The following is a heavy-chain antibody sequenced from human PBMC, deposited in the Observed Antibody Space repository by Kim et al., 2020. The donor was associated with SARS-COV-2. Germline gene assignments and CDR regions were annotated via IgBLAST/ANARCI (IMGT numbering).Heavy chain of an antibody. J-gene: IGHJ4*02. CDR2: ISWNSGSI. CDR1: GFTFDDYA. V-gene: IGHV3-9*01. Sequence: GGSLRLSCAASGFTFDDYAMHWVRQAPGKGLEWVSGISWNSGSIGYADSVKGRFTISRDNAKNSLYLQMNSLRAEDTALYYCARSSVAVARSNDYWGQGTLVTVSS. CDR3: ARSSVAVARSNDY. D-gene: IGHD6-19*01.